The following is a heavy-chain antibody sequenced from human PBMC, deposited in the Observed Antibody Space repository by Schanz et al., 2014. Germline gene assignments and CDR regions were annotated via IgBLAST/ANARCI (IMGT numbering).Heavy chain of an antibody. CDR3: ATASSPVREAGAGSAFHL. CDR1: GFTFSAYY. CDR2: TRNRANNYFT. D-gene: IGHD6-13*01. J-gene: IGHJ5*02. Sequence: EVQLVESGGGLVQPGGSLRLSCAASGFTFSAYYMDWVRQAPGKGLEWVRRTRNRANNYFTEYAASVKGRFTISRDDSKNSLYLQMSSLKSEDTAVYYCATASSPVREAGAGSAFHLWGQGTLVTVSP. V-gene: IGHV3-72*01.